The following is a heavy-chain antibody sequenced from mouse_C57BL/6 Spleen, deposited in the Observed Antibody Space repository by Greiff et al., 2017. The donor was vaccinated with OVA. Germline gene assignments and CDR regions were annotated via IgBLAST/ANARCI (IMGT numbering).Heavy chain of an antibody. CDR1: GFTFSNYW. D-gene: IGHD3-2*02. J-gene: IGHJ2*01. V-gene: IGHV6-3*01. CDR2: IRLKSDNYAT. CDR3: TVPDSSGADY. Sequence: DVKLVESGGGLVQPGGSMKLSCVASGFTFSNYWMNWVRQSPEKGLEWVAQIRLKSDNYATHYAESVKGRFTISRDDSNSSVYLQMNNLRAEDTGIYYCTVPDSSGADYWGQGTTLTVSS.